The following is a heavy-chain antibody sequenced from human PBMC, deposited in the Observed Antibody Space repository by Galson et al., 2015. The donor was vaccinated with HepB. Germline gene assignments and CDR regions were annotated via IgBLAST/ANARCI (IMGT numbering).Heavy chain of an antibody. V-gene: IGHV3-33*01. Sequence: SLRLSCAASGFTLNTYGIHWVRQAPGKGLEWVAVNWYDASRQYYADYVKGRFTISRDNSKNTVYLEINSLRAEDTAVYYCARDFSPTNRVIGGRGGLNYWGQGTLVTVSS. CDR3: ARDFSPTNRVIGGRGGLNY. CDR2: NWYDASRQ. CDR1: GFTLNTYG. J-gene: IGHJ4*02. D-gene: IGHD2/OR15-2a*01.